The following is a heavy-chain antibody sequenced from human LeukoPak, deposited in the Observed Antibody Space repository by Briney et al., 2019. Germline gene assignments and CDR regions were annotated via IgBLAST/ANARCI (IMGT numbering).Heavy chain of an antibody. CDR1: GFSLSTSGMC. CDR2: IDWDDDK. D-gene: IGHD2-15*01. J-gene: IGHJ4*02. CDR3: ARTPIYCSGGSCYLYYFDY. V-gene: IGHV2-70*11. Sequence: SGPTLVNPTQTLTLTCTFSGFSLSTSGMCVSWIRQPPGKALEWLARIDWDDDKYYSTSLKTRLTISKDTPKNQVVLTMTNMDPVDTATYYCARTPIYCSGGSCYLYYFDYWGQGTLVTVSS.